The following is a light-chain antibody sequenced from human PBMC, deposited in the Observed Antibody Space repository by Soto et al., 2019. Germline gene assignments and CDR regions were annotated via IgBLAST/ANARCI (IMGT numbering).Light chain of an antibody. V-gene: IGKV3-15*01. J-gene: IGKJ2*01. CDR3: QQDNIWPSLYT. Sequence: EIVLTQSPAILSASPGEIATLSCRASQTVSDNLAWYQQKPGQSPRRLIYGASSRATDIPVRFSGSGSGTEFPLTLSSLPSEDYAGFFCQQDNIWPSLYTFGQGTKL. CDR1: QTVSDN. CDR2: GAS.